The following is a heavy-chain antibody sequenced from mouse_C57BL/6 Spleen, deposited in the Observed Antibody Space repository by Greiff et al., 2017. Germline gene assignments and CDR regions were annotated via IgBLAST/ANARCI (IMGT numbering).Heavy chain of an antibody. CDR2: IYPGSGST. V-gene: IGHV1-55*01. CDR3: AKNYEWYFDV. J-gene: IGHJ1*03. D-gene: IGHD2-4*01. Sequence: VQLQQPGAELVKPGASVKMSCKASGYTFTSYWITWVKQRPGQGLEWIGDIYPGSGSTNYNEKFKGKATLTVDTSSSTAYMQLSSLTSEDSAVYYCAKNYEWYFDVWGTGTTVTVSS. CDR1: GYTFTSYW.